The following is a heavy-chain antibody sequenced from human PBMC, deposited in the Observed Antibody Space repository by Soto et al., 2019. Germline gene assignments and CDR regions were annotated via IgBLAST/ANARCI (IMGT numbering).Heavy chain of an antibody. D-gene: IGHD3-10*01. CDR2: ISGSGGST. CDR3: AKDLYGSGSPPQQRHDDY. Sequence: GGSLRLSCAASGFTFSSYAMSWVRQAPGKGLEWVSAISGSGGSTYYADSVKGRFTISRDNSKNTLYLQMNSLRAEDTAVYYCAKDLYGSGSPPQQRHDDYWGQGTLVTVSS. V-gene: IGHV3-23*01. J-gene: IGHJ4*02. CDR1: GFTFSSYA.